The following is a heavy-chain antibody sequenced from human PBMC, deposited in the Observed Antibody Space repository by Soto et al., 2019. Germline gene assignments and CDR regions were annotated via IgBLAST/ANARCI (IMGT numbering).Heavy chain of an antibody. CDR2: ISAYNGNT. Sequence: SVKVSCKGTGYSFTRNGISWVRQAPGQGLEWMGWISAYNGNTNYAQKLQGRVTMTTDTSTSTAYMELRSLRSDDTAVYYCARDASVESRFDYWGPGTLVTVSS. CDR3: ARDASVESRFDY. J-gene: IGHJ4*02. V-gene: IGHV1-18*01. D-gene: IGHD2-15*01. CDR1: GYSFTRNG.